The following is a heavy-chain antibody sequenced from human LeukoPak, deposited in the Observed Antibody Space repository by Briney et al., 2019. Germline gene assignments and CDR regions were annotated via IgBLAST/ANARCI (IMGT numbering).Heavy chain of an antibody. CDR1: GFSVNNKY. CDR2: IYSGGTT. CDR3: ARDGYGNNYMDV. D-gene: IGHD1/OR15-1a*01. V-gene: IGHV3-53*01. Sequence: GGSLRLSCAASGFSVNNKYMSWVRQAPGKGLEWVSVIYSGGTTYYADSVKGRFTISRDNSKNTLSLQMNNLRVEDTAVYYCARDGYGNNYMDVWGKGTTVTVSS. J-gene: IGHJ6*03.